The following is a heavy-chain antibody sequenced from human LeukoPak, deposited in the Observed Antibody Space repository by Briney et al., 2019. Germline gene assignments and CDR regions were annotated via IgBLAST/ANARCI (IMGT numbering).Heavy chain of an antibody. CDR2: INPNSGGT. CDR1: GYTFTGYY. V-gene: IGHV1-2*02. Sequence: GASVKVSYKASGYTFTGYYMHWVRQAPGQGLEWMGWINPNSGGTNYAQKFQGRVTMTRDTFISTAYIELSRLRSDDTAVYYCARDGAPYYDSSGWVDYWGQGTLVTVSS. CDR3: ARDGAPYYDSSGWVDY. J-gene: IGHJ4*02. D-gene: IGHD3-22*01.